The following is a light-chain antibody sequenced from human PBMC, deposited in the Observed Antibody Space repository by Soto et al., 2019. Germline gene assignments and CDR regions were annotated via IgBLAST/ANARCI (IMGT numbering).Light chain of an antibody. V-gene: IGKV4-1*01. CDR2: WAS. CDR3: QQFNTSPGT. J-gene: IGKJ1*01. Sequence: VVMTQSPDSLAVSLGERATINCKSSQSVLFSPSNKNYLAWYQQRPGQPPKLLIYWASTRESGVPERFNGSGSGKDFTLTISSLQAEDFATYYCQQFNTSPGTFGQGNKVDIX. CDR1: QSVLFSPSNKNY.